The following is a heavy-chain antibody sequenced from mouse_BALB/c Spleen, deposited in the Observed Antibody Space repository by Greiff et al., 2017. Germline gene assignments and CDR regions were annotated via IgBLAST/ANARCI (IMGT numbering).Heavy chain of an antibody. Sequence: VKLQESGAELVRPGTSVKVSCKASGYAFTNYLIEWVKQRPGQGLEWIGVINPGSGGTNYNEKFKGKATLTADKSSSTAYMQLSSLTSDDSAVYFCARSLTGMDYWGQGTTLTVSS. CDR3: ARSLTGMDY. J-gene: IGHJ2*01. CDR1: GYAFTNYL. D-gene: IGHD4-1*01. CDR2: INPGSGGT. V-gene: IGHV1-54*01.